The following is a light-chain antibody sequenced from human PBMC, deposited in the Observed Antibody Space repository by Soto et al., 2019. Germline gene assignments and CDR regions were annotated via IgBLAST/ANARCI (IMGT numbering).Light chain of an antibody. Sequence: EIVLTQSPATLSLSPGERATLSCRASQSVSSYLAWYQQKPGQAPRLLIYDASNMATGIPARFSGSGSGTDFTHTISSLEPEDFAVYDCQQRSNWPPVYTFGQGTKLEIK. CDR3: QQRSNWPPVYT. CDR2: DAS. CDR1: QSVSSY. V-gene: IGKV3-11*01. J-gene: IGKJ2*01.